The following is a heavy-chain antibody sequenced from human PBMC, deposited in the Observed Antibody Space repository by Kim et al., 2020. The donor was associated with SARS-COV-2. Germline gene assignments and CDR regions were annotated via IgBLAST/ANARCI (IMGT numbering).Heavy chain of an antibody. Sequence: TDGGTTDYAAPVKGRFTISRDDSKNTLYLRMNSLKTEDTAVYYCTTDRGYWGQGTLVTVSS. V-gene: IGHV3-15*01. J-gene: IGHJ4*02. CDR3: TTDRGY. CDR2: TDGGTT.